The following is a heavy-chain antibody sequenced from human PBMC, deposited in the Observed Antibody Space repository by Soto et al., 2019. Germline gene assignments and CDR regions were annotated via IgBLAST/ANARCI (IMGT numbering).Heavy chain of an antibody. V-gene: IGHV2-5*01. CDR3: TLRQDSSRGPIY. CDR1: GFSLTTSVMT. D-gene: IGHD6-13*01. J-gene: IGHJ4*02. Sequence: VXGPTRVSPTHTLTLTCTVSGFSLTTSVMTLGWIRQPPGKAPEWLALSEQYSPSLQNRLTFTKDTSKNQVVLTMTNMDPVDTATYYCTLRQDSSRGPIYWGQGILVTVYS. CDR2: SE.